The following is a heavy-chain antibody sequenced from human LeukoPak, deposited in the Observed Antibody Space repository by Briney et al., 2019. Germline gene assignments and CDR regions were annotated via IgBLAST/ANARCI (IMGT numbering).Heavy chain of an antibody. V-gene: IGHV3-30-3*01. D-gene: IGHD1-26*01. CDR3: ARVQWTGSYGGSFEY. CDR1: GFTFSSYA. CDR2: ISFDGINK. J-gene: IGHJ4*02. Sequence: GRSLRLSCAASGFTFSSYAMHWVRQVPGKGLEWVAVISFDGINKYYADSVKGQFTISRDNSKNTLYLQMNSLRAEDTAVYYCARVQWTGSYGGSFEYWGQGTLVTVSS.